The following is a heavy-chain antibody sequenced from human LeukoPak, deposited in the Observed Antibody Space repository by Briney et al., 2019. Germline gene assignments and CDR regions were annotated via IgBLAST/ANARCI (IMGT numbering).Heavy chain of an antibody. J-gene: IGHJ6*02. D-gene: IGHD5-18*01. CDR3: AKSQGYSYGYDYYYYGMDV. Sequence: GGPLRLSCAASGFTFDDYAMHWVRQAPGKGLEWVSGISWNSGSIGYADSVKGRFTISRDNAKNSLYLQMNSLRAEDTALYYRAKSQGYSYGYDYYYYGMDVWGQGTTVTVSS. V-gene: IGHV3-9*01. CDR2: ISWNSGSI. CDR1: GFTFDDYA.